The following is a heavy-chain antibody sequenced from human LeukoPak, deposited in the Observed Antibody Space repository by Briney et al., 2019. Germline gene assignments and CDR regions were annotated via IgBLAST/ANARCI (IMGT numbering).Heavy chain of an antibody. CDR3: AKGPSMGLVYFDY. D-gene: IGHD2/OR15-2a*01. CDR2: ISGSGGST. J-gene: IGHJ4*02. V-gene: IGHV3-23*01. Sequence: GGSLRLSCAASGFTFSRYAMTWVRQAPGTGLEWVSGISGSGGSTYYADSVKGRFTISRDNSKSTLYLQMNSLRAEDTAVYYCAKGPSMGLVYFDYWGQGTLVTVSS. CDR1: GFTFSRYA.